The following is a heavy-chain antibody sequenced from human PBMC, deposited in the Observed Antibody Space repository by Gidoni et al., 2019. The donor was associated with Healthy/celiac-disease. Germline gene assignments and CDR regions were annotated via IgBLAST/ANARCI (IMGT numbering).Heavy chain of an antibody. V-gene: IGHV3-23*01. D-gene: IGHD3-16*02. CDR3: AKGSDYVWGSYRSHYFDY. Sequence: EVQLLESGGGLVQPGGSLRLSCAASGFTFSSYAMSWVRRAPGKGLEWVSASSGSGGSTYYADSVKGRFTISRDNSKNTLYLQMNSLRAEDTAVYYCAKGSDYVWGSYRSHYFDYWGQGTLVTVSS. J-gene: IGHJ4*02. CDR1: GFTFSSYA. CDR2: SSGSGGST.